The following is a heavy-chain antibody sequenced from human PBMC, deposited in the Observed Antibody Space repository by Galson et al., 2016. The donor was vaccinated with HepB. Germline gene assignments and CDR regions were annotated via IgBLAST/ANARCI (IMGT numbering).Heavy chain of an antibody. CDR2: ISYDGNSQ. CDR3: AKAWPVSGFDY. CDR1: GFTFSSYG. J-gene: IGHJ4*02. D-gene: IGHD6-19*01. Sequence: SLRLSCAASGFTFSSYGMHWVRQAPGKGLEWVAVISYDGNSQHYADSVKGRFTISRDNSNNTLYLQVNSLTADDTAVYYCAKAWPVSGFDYWGQGTLVTVSS. V-gene: IGHV3-30*18.